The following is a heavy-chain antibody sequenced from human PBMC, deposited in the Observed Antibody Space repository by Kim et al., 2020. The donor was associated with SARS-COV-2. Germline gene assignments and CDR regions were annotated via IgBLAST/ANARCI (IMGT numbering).Heavy chain of an antibody. J-gene: IGHJ4*02. D-gene: IGHD1-7*01. CDR3: ASLGITGTTSY. Sequence: YYNPSLKSRVTISVDTSKNQFSLKLSSVTAADTAVYYCASLGITGTTSYWGQGTLVTVSS. V-gene: IGHV4-39*01.